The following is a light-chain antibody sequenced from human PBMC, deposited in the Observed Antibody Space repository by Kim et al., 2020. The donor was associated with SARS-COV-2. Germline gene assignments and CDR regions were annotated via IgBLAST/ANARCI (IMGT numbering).Light chain of an antibody. Sequence: GSVGDKVTITCRASQDIANSLAWYQQKPGTVPKLLIYGASTLQSGVPSRCSGSGSGTEFTLTIGSLQTEDVAPYYCQKYNTAPWTFGPGTKVDIK. V-gene: IGKV1-27*01. J-gene: IGKJ1*01. CDR1: QDIANS. CDR3: QKYNTAPWT. CDR2: GAS.